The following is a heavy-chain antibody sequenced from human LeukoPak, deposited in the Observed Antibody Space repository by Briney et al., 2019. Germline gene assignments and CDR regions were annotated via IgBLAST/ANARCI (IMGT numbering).Heavy chain of an antibody. J-gene: IGHJ4*02. CDR2: IYPGDSDT. V-gene: IGHV5-51*01. D-gene: IGHD7-27*01. CDR1: GYTFTTYW. Sequence: GESLKVSCKSSGYTFTTYWIGWVRQMPGKGLEWMGIIYPGDSDTRYSPSFQGQVTISADKSISTAYLQWSSLKASDTAMYYCARRVGTQYYFDYWGQGTLVTVSS. CDR3: ARRVGTQYYFDY.